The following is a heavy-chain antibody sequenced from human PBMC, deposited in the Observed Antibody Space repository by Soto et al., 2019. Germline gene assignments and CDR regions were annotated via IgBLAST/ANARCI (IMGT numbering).Heavy chain of an antibody. Sequence: ASVKVSCKASGYTFTSYAMHWVRQAPGQRLEWMGWINAGNGNTKYSQKFQGRVTITRDTSASTAYMELSSLRSEDTAVYYFARDVTKWTPDSPDTYNWFDPWGQGTLVTVSS. CDR3: ARDVTKWTPDSPDTYNWFDP. V-gene: IGHV1-3*01. J-gene: IGHJ5*02. CDR1: GYTFTSYA. CDR2: INAGNGNT. D-gene: IGHD2-2*01.